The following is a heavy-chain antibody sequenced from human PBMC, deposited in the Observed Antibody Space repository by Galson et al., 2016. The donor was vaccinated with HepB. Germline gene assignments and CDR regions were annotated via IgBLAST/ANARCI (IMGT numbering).Heavy chain of an antibody. Sequence: SETLSLTCAVYGGSFSDYSWNWIRQSPGKGPEWIGEINPGGNPKYNSSLKSRITISVDTSKNEFSLKVTSVTAADTGVYYCARGSRLSGHDFWGQGTLVTVSS. CDR1: GGSFSDYS. CDR3: ARGSRLSGHDF. D-gene: IGHD3-10*01. V-gene: IGHV4-34*01. J-gene: IGHJ4*02. CDR2: INPGGNP.